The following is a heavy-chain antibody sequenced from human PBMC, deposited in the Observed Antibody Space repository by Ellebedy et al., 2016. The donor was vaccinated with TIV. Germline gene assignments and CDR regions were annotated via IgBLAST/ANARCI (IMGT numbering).Heavy chain of an antibody. Sequence: PGGSLRLSCAASGFPFSSYAMSWVRQAPGKGLEWVSTISGGGGSTPYADPVKGRFTISRDNSKNTLYLQMNSVRAEDTAVYYCANPHFSFSYGMDVWGQGTTVTVSS. J-gene: IGHJ6*02. D-gene: IGHD2/OR15-2a*01. CDR2: ISGGGGST. CDR1: GFPFSSYA. V-gene: IGHV3-23*01. CDR3: ANPHFSFSYGMDV.